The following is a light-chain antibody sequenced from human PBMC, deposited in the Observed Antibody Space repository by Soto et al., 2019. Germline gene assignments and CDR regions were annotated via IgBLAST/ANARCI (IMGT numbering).Light chain of an antibody. V-gene: IGKV3-11*01. CDR3: QQRSNWPPT. J-gene: IGKJ3*01. CDR1: QSVSSY. CDR2: DAS. Sequence: EIVLTQSPATLSLSPGERATLSCRASQSVSSYLAWYQQKPGQAPRLLISDASNRATGLPARFSGSGSCSYFALPISSLQPEDLPVYYFQQRSNWPPTFGPGNKLDIK.